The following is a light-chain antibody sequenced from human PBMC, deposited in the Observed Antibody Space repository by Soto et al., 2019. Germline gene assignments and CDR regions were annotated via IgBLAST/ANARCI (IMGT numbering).Light chain of an antibody. CDR2: DAS. CDR1: QDISKF. J-gene: IGKJ3*01. V-gene: IGKV1-33*01. CDR3: QQYDNLPLT. Sequence: DIPMTQSPSSLSASVGDRVTITCQASQDISKFLNWYKQKPGKAPELLIHDASNLETGVPSRFSGSGSGTDFTFTISSLQPEDIATYYCQQYDNLPLTFGPGTKVDIK.